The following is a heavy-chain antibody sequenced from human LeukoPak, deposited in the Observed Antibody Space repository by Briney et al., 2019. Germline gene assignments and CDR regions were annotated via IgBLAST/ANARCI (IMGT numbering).Heavy chain of an antibody. D-gene: IGHD6-6*01. V-gene: IGHV1-2*02. CDR2: INPNNGGT. CDR1: GYTFTDYY. J-gene: IGHJ6*03. CDR3: ATHSTRIAVRPSDYYYYMDV. Sequence: ASVKVSCKTSGYTFTDYYIQWMRQAPGQGLEWMGWINPNNGGTNFAQKFQGRVTMTRDTSISTAYMDLGGLIFDDTAVYYCATHSTRIAVRPSDYYYYMDVWGKGTTVIVSS.